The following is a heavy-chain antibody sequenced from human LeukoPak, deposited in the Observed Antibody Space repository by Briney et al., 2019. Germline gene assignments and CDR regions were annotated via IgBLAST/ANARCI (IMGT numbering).Heavy chain of an antibody. V-gene: IGHV1-69*13. CDR1: GGTFSSYA. J-gene: IGHJ4*02. Sequence: ASVKVSCKASGGTFSSYAISWVRQAPGQGLEWMGGIIPIFGTANYAQKFQGRVTITADESTSTAYMELSSLRSEDTAVYYCARGSCSGGSCPTGFDYWGQGTLVTVSS. CDR2: IIPIFGTA. CDR3: ARGSCSGGSCPTGFDY. D-gene: IGHD2-15*01.